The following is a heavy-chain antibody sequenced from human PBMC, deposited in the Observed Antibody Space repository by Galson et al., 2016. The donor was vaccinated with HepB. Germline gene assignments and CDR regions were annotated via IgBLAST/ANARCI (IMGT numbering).Heavy chain of an antibody. CDR3: AAFLPAAAVWYSDL. V-gene: IGHV3-21*01. D-gene: IGHD2-2*01. CDR1: GFLFSSYG. Sequence: SLRLSCAASGFLFSSYGMNWVRQAPGKGLEWVASITATSTYINYADSVKGRFTISRDNAENSLFLQMNSLRAEDTGVYYCAAFLPAAAVWYSDLWGRGTLVTVSS. CDR2: ITATSTYI. J-gene: IGHJ2*01.